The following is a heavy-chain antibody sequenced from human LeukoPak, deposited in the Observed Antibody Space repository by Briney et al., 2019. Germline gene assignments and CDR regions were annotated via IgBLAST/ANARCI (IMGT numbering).Heavy chain of an antibody. D-gene: IGHD3-10*01. CDR1: GGSISSSSYY. Sequence: SETLSLTCTVSGGSISSSSYYWGWIRQPPGKGLEWIGSIYYSGSTYYNPSLKSRVTISVDTSKNQFSLQLNSVTPEDTAVYYCARSRLHHTYGSGTNFDYWGQGTLVTVSS. CDR2: IYYSGST. CDR3: ARSRLHHTYGSGTNFDY. J-gene: IGHJ4*02. V-gene: IGHV4-39*07.